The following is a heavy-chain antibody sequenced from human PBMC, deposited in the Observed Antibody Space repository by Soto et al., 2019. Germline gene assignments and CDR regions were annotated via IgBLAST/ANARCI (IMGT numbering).Heavy chain of an antibody. D-gene: IGHD6-13*01. CDR1: GGSFSGYY. CDR3: ARGPGLIAAAGYFDY. V-gene: IGHV4-34*01. CDR2: INHSGST. Sequence: SETLSLTCAVYGGSFSGYYWSWIRQPPGKGLEWIGEINHSGSTNYNPSLKSRVTISVDTSKNQFSLKLSSVTAADTAVYYCARGPGLIAAAGYFDYWGQGTLVTVSS. J-gene: IGHJ4*02.